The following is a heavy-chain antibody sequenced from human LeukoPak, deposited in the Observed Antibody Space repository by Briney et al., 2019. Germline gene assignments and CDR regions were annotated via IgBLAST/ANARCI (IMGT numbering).Heavy chain of an antibody. D-gene: IGHD3-10*01. CDR2: IIPIFGTA. J-gene: IGHJ5*02. Sequence: GASVKVSCKASGGTFSSYAISWVRQAPGQGLEWMGGIIPIFGTANYAQKFQGRVTITADESTSTAYMELSSLRSEDTAVYYCAREMVRGVMTNEPNWFDPWGQGTLVTVSS. V-gene: IGHV1-69*13. CDR3: AREMVRGVMTNEPNWFDP. CDR1: GGTFSSYA.